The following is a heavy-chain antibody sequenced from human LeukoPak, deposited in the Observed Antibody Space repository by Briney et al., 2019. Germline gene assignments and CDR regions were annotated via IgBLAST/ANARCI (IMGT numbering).Heavy chain of an antibody. Sequence: GRSPRLSCAASGFTFSSYGMHWVRQAPGKGLEWVAVISYDGSNKYYADSVKGRFTISRDNSKNTLYLQMNSLRAEDTAVYYCAKTYSGYDSDDYWGQGTLVTVSS. CDR2: ISYDGSNK. V-gene: IGHV3-30*18. D-gene: IGHD5-12*01. CDR3: AKTYSGYDSDDY. J-gene: IGHJ4*02. CDR1: GFTFSSYG.